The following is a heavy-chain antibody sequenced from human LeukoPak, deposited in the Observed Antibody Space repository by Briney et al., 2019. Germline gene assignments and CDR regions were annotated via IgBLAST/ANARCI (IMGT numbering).Heavy chain of an antibody. D-gene: IGHD6-13*01. Sequence: ASVKVFCKASGYTFTTYYIHWVRQAPGQGLEWMGIINPTGGSTTYAQKFQGRVTMTRDTSTSTVFMEVNSLRSEDTAVYYCALYSSTWYWGQGTLVTVPS. J-gene: IGHJ4*02. V-gene: IGHV1-46*01. CDR1: GYTFTTYY. CDR2: INPTGGST. CDR3: ALYSSTWY.